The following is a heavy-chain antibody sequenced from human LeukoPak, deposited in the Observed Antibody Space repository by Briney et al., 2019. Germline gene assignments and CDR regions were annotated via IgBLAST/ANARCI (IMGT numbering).Heavy chain of an antibody. CDR3: ARLGSGEDDGGWVDY. V-gene: IGHV1-46*01. CDR1: GYTFTRYY. J-gene: IGHJ4*02. D-gene: IGHD3-10*01. Sequence: ASVKVSCKASGYTFTRYYIHWVRQAPGQGLEWMGIISPSGGSTSNAQKFQGRVTMTGDTSTSTVYRELSSLRSEDTAVYYCARLGSGEDDGGWVDYWGQGTLVTVSS. CDR2: ISPSGGST.